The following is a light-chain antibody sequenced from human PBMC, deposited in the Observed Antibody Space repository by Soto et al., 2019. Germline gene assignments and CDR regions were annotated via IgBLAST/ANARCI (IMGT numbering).Light chain of an antibody. CDR1: SSDVGAYNL. V-gene: IGLV2-23*01. Sequence: QSALTQPASVSGSPEQSITISCTGTSSDVGAYNLVSWYQQHPGKAPRLIIYEGSKRPSGISHRFSGSKSDNTASLTISGLRAEDEAHYHCCSYARSRTFVFGGGTKLTVL. CDR2: EGS. CDR3: CSYARSRTFV. J-gene: IGLJ2*01.